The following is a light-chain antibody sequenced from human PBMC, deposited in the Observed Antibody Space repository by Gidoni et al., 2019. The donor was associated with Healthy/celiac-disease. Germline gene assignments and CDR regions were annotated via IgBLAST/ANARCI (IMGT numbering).Light chain of an antibody. CDR2: AAS. Sequence: DIHMTQSPSSLSASVGDRVTITCRASQSISSYLNWYQQKPGKAPKLLIYAASSLQSGVPSRFSGSGSGTDITLTISSLQPEDFATYYCQQSYSTSRLTFGGGTKVEIK. CDR3: QQSYSTSRLT. CDR1: QSISSY. J-gene: IGKJ4*01. V-gene: IGKV1-39*01.